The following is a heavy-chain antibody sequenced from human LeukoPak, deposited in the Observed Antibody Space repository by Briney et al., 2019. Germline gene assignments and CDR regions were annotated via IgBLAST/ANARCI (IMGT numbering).Heavy chain of an antibody. J-gene: IGHJ6*02. CDR1: GGSISSGGYY. CDR3: ARETTVTTSPGEDV. D-gene: IGHD4-17*01. CDR2: IYYSGST. Sequence: SQTLSLTCTVSGGSISSGGYYWSWIRQHPGKGLEWIGYIYYSGSTYYNPSLKSRVTISVDTSKNQFSLKLSSVTAADTAVYYCARETTVTTSPGEDVWGQGTMVTVSS. V-gene: IGHV4-31*03.